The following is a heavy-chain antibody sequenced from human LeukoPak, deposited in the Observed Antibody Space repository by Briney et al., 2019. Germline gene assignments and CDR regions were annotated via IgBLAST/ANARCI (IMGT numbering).Heavy chain of an antibody. V-gene: IGHV4-39*02. D-gene: IGHD3-3*01. CDR3: AREVGAHVLRFLQWLPYFDY. CDR2: IYYGGSA. J-gene: IGHJ4*02. CDR1: GGSISSGDYY. Sequence: SETLSLTCTVSGGSISSGDYYWGWIRQPPGKVLEWIGSIYYGGSAYYNPSLKSRVTIYVDTSKNQFSLKLSSVTAADTAVYYCAREVGAHVLRFLQWLPYFDYWGQGTLVTVSS.